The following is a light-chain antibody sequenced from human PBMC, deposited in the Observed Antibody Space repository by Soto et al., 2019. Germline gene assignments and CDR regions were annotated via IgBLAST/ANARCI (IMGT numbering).Light chain of an antibody. J-gene: IGKJ4*01. Sequence: IVLTQSPGTLSLSPGQRAPLSCRASESISRDYLAWYQQRLGQAPRLLIYGASSGATGIPDRFSGSGSGTDFTLTISRLEPEDFAVYYCQQYNNWPPLTFGGGTKVEIK. CDR3: QQYNNWPPLT. V-gene: IGKV3-20*01. CDR1: ESISRDY. CDR2: GAS.